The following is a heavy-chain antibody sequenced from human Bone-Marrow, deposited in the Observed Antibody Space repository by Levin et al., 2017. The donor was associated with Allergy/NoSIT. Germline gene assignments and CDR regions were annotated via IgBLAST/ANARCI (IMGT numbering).Heavy chain of an antibody. V-gene: IGHV3-30*18. Sequence: GGSLRLSCAASGFTFSSYGMHWVRQAPGKGLEWVAVISYDGSNKYYVDSVKGRFTISRDNSKNTLYLQMNSLRAEDTAVYYCAKDLYYYDSSGFDYWGQGTLVTVSS. D-gene: IGHD3-22*01. CDR3: AKDLYYYDSSGFDY. CDR1: GFTFSSYG. CDR2: ISYDGSNK. J-gene: IGHJ4*02.